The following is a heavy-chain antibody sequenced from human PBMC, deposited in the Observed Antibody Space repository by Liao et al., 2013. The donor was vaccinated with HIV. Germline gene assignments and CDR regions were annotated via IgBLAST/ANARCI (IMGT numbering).Heavy chain of an antibody. Sequence: QVQLQQWGAGLLKPSETLSLTCAVYGGSLSGFYWSWIRQPPGKGLEWIGEINHSGSTNYNPSLKSRVTISVDTSKNQFSLKLTSVTAADTAVYYCALDISSGGAFDFWGQGDNGHRLF. CDR1: GGSLSGFY. V-gene: IGHV4-34*01. D-gene: IGHD3-9*01. CDR2: INHSGST. J-gene: IGHJ3*01. CDR3: ALDISSGGAFDF.